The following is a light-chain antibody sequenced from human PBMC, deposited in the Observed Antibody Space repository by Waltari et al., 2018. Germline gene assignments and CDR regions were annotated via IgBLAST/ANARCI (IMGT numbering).Light chain of an antibody. V-gene: IGKV3-20*01. CDR1: QSVSSSY. CDR3: QQYGSSPVT. Sequence: EIVLTQSPGTLSLSPWERATLSCRASQSVSSSYCAWYQQKPGQAPRILIFATSSRATGIPDRFSGSGSGTDFTLTISRLEPEDFAVYYCQQYGSSPVTFGQGTKLEI. CDR2: ATS. J-gene: IGKJ2*01.